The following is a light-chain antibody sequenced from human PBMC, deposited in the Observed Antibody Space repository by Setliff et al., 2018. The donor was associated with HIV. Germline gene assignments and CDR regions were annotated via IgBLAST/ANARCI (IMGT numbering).Light chain of an antibody. Sequence: LTQPASVSGSPGQSITISCTGTSSDVGSYNLVSWYQQHPGKAPKLMIYEGSKRPSGVSNRFSGSKSVNTASLTISGLQAEDVADYYCCSYAGSSTYVFGTGTKVTVL. CDR2: EGS. CDR3: CSYAGSSTYV. V-gene: IGLV2-23*01. CDR1: SSDVGSYNL. J-gene: IGLJ1*01.